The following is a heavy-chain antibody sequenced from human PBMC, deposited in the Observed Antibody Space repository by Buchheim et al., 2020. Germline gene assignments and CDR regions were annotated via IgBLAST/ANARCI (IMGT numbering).Heavy chain of an antibody. CDR1: GGTFSSYA. CDR2: IIPIFGTA. J-gene: IGHJ5*02. V-gene: IGHV1-69*06. Sequence: QVQLVQSGAEVKKPGSSVKVSCKASGGTFSSYAISWVRQAPGQGLEWMGGIIPIFGTANYAQKFQGRVTITADKSTSTAYMELSSLRSEDTAVYYCARGVGLGSSVVVVADLTRNWFDPWGQGTL. D-gene: IGHD2-15*01. CDR3: ARGVGLGSSVVVVADLTRNWFDP.